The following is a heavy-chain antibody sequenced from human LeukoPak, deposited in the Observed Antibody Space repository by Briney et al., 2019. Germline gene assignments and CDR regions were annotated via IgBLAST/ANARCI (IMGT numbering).Heavy chain of an antibody. CDR3: ARDRGSGWYVY. J-gene: IGHJ4*02. Sequence: SETLSLTCTVSGGSISSGGYYWSWIRQPPGKGLEWIGYIYHSGSTYYNPSLKSRVTISVDRSKNQFSLKLSSVTAADTAVYYCARDRGSGWYVYWGQGTLVTVPS. CDR1: GGSISSGGYY. CDR2: IYHSGST. V-gene: IGHV4-30-2*01. D-gene: IGHD6-19*01.